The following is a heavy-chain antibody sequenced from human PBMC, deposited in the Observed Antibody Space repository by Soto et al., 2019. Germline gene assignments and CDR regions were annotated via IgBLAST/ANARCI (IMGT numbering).Heavy chain of an antibody. CDR3: VRSGTARLLRHSWFDT. V-gene: IGHV3-21*01. J-gene: IGHJ5*02. Sequence: EVQLVESGGGLVKPGGSLRLSCAASGFTFNTYDMNWVRQAPGKGLEWVSSITTSSAFIYYADSLKGRITISRDNAKNSLFLQMNSLGAEDTAVYYGVRSGTARLLRHSWFDTWGQGTLVTVSS. CDR2: ITTSSAFI. D-gene: IGHD2-21*01. CDR1: GFTFNTYD.